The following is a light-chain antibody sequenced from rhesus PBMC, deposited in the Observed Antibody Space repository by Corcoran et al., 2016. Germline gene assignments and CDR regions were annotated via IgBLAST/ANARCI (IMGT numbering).Light chain of an antibody. V-gene: IGKV1-32*02. CDR3: QQGNSNPLT. Sequence: DIQMSQSPSSLSASVGDRVTITCRASQGISSYLNWYQQKPGKAPKLLIYYGKSLASGVPSRFSGSGSGTEFTLTISSLQPEDFATYYCQQGNSNPLTFGGGTKVELK. CDR1: QGISSY. J-gene: IGKJ4*01. CDR2: YGK.